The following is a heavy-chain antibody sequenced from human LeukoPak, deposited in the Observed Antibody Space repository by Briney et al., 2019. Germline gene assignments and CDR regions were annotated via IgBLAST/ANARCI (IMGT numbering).Heavy chain of an antibody. J-gene: IGHJ4*02. CDR3: ARDSFFDGSDRAVYFDC. Sequence: PVGSLRLSCDASGFKFSDYDMNWVRQAPGKAPEWLSYISGGGATISYADSVKGRFTISRDNAKNSLSLQMNSLRVEDTAIYYCARDSFFDGSDRAVYFDCWGQGTLVTVSS. CDR1: GFKFSDYD. V-gene: IGHV3-48*03. D-gene: IGHD2-21*01. CDR2: ISGGGATI.